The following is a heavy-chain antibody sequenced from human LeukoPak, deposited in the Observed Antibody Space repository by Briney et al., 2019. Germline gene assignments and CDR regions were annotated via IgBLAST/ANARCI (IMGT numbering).Heavy chain of an antibody. V-gene: IGHV3-30*02. CDR3: AKVVPAGRWFDP. CDR1: GFTFSSYG. Sequence: GGSLRLSCAASGFTFSSYGMHWVRQAPGKGLEWVAFIRYDGSNKYYADSVKGRFTISRDNSKNTLYLQMNSLRAEDTAVYYCAKVVPAGRWFDPWGQGTLVTVSS. J-gene: IGHJ5*02. D-gene: IGHD2-2*01. CDR2: IRYDGSNK.